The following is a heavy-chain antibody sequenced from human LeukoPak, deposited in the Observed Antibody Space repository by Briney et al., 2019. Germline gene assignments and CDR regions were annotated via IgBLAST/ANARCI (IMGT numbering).Heavy chain of an antibody. V-gene: IGHV3-7*01. J-gene: IGHJ4*02. CDR3: ARGLNWNYGTDFDY. D-gene: IGHD1-7*01. CDR1: GFIFSSYW. Sequence: GGSLRLSCAASGFIFSSYWMSWVRQAPGKGLEWVANIKQDGSEKYDVDSVKGRFTISRDSTKNSLYLQMNSLRAEDTAVYYCARGLNWNYGTDFDYWGQGTLVTVSS. CDR2: IKQDGSEK.